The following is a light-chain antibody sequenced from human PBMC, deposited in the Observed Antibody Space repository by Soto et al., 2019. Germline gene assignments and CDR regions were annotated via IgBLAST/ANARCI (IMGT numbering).Light chain of an antibody. V-gene: IGLV2-11*01. Sequence: QSALTQPRSVSGSPGQSVTISCTGTSSDVGGYNYVSWYQQYPGKAPKFVIYDVNKRPSGVPDRFSGSKSGNTASLTISGLQAEDEADYYCCSYTGSYTWVFGGGTKRTVL. CDR2: DVN. CDR3: CSYTGSYTWV. CDR1: SSDVGGYNY. J-gene: IGLJ3*02.